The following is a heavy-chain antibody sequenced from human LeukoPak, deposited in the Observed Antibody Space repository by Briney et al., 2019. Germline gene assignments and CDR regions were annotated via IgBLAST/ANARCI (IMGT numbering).Heavy chain of an antibody. J-gene: IGHJ4*02. CDR1: GFTFSDHW. V-gene: IGHV3-74*01. D-gene: IGHD6-13*01. CDR3: TREYSSNRYFDY. CDR2: INSDGSVT. Sequence: PGESLRLSCVVSGFTFSDHWMHWVRQAPGKGLMWVSRINSDGSVTNYEDSVKGRFTISRDNAKKTLLLTMNSLRAEDTAVYYCTREYSSNRYFDYWGQGTQVAVSS.